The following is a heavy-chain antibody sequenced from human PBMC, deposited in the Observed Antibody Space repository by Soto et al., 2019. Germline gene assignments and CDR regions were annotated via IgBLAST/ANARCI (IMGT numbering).Heavy chain of an antibody. CDR1: GFTFSTHG. CDR3: AKDKGPYYDSWSCQGWFDP. J-gene: IGHJ5*02. V-gene: IGHV3-30*18. Sequence: GGSLRLSCAASGFTFSTHGMHWVRQAPGKGPEWVAVISHDGSKKYYVESVEGRFSISRDNSKSIVHLQMNNVRTEDTAVYYCAKDKGPYYDSWSCQGWFDPWGQGTLVTVSS. CDR2: ISHDGSKK. D-gene: IGHD3-3*01.